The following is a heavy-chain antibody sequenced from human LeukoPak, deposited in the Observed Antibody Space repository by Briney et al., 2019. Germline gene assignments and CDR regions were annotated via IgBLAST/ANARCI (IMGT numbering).Heavy chain of an antibody. Sequence: SGAAVGFTCSNSWTSLVRQHPGKGMEKISYINYSASTNYNPSLKGRVTISIDTTKNPLSLKLNSLTDPDTTVYYCAKGNLNFSGTYKSFENRGQGTLGTVSS. CDR1: GAAVGFTCSNS. V-gene: IGHV4-61*03. D-gene: IGHD1-26*01. J-gene: IGHJ4*02. CDR2: INYSAST. CDR3: AKGNLNFSGTYKSFEN.